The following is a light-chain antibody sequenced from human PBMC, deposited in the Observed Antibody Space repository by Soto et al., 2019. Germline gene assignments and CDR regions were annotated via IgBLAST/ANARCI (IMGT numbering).Light chain of an antibody. Sequence: SYELTQPPSVSVSPGQTASITCSGEKLGDKFACWYQQKPGQSPVLVIYQDNKRPSGIPDRFSGSNSGNTATLTISGTQAMDEADYYCQAWDRSVNYVFGTGIKLTVL. J-gene: IGLJ1*01. CDR1: KLGDKF. CDR2: QDN. V-gene: IGLV3-1*01. CDR3: QAWDRSVNYV.